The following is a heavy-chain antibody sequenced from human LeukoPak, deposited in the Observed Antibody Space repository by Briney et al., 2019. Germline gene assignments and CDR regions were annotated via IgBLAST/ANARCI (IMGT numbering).Heavy chain of an antibody. CDR1: GGSINSPKS. CDR3: GAYRTLDDAFDI. V-gene: IGHV4-4*02. Sequence: SETLSLTCAVSGGSINSPKSWSWVRQPPGKGLEWIGDRYHSGGTNYNPSLKSRVTISVDTSKNQFSLELNSVTVADTAVYYCGAYRTLDDAFDIWGQGTLVTVSS. D-gene: IGHD3-16*01. CDR2: RYHSGGT. J-gene: IGHJ3*02.